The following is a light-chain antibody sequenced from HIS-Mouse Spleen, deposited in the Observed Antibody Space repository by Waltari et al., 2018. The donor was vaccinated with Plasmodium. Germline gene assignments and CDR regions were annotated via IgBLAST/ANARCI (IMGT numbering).Light chain of an antibody. CDR3: YSTDSSGNHRV. V-gene: IGLV3-10*01. J-gene: IGLJ3*02. CDR1: ALPKQY. Sequence: SYELTQPPSVSVSPGQTARLTCSGDALPKQYAYWYQQKSGQAPVLVIYEDSKRPSGIPGRFSGSSSGTRATLTISGAQVEDEADYYCYSTDSSGNHRVFGGGTKLTVL. CDR2: EDS.